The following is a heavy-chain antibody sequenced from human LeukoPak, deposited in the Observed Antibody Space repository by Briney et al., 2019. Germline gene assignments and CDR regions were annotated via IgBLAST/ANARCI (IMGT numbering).Heavy chain of an antibody. CDR3: TRKGSQWDFLVDY. Sequence: KPSETLSLTCAVYGGSFSGYYWSWIRQPPGKGLEWIGEINHSGSTNYNPSLKSRVTISVDTSKNQFSLKLSSVTAEDTAVYYCTRKGSQWDFLVDYWGQGTRVAVSP. V-gene: IGHV4-34*01. J-gene: IGHJ4*02. CDR2: INHSGST. CDR1: GGSFSGYY. D-gene: IGHD2/OR15-2a*01.